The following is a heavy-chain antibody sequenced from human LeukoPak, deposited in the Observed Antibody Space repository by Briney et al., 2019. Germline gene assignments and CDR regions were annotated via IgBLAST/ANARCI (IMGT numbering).Heavy chain of an antibody. CDR2: INSDGSST. D-gene: IGHD6-25*01. Sequence: PGGSLRRSCAASGLTFSSYWMHWVRQAPGKGLVWVSRINSDGSSTSYADSVKGRFTISRDNAKNTLYLQMNSLRAEDTAVYYCARRSAAKDAFDIWGQGTKVTVSS. V-gene: IGHV3-74*01. CDR1: GLTFSSYW. CDR3: ARRSAAKDAFDI. J-gene: IGHJ3*02.